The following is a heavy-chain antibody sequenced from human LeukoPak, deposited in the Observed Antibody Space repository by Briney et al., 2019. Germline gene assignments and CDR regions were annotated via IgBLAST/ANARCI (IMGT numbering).Heavy chain of an antibody. J-gene: IGHJ6*03. CDR3: ARDRRDRAYYYYMDV. D-gene: IGHD2-15*01. CDR2: ISGSGGST. V-gene: IGHV3-23*01. Sequence: GGSLRLSCAASGFTFSSYAMSWVRQAPGKGLEWVSAISGSGGSTYYADSVKGRFTISRDNSKNTLYLQMNSLRAEDTAVYYCARDRRDRAYYYYMDVWGKGTTVTVSS. CDR1: GFTFSSYA.